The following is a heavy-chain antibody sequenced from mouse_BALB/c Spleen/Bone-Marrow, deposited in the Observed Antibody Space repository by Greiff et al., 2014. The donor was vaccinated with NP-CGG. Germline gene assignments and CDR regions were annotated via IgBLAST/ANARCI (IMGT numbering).Heavy chain of an antibody. V-gene: IGHV1-9*01. J-gene: IGHJ1*01. CDR3: ARNSNWYFDV. CDR2: IFPGSAST. CDR1: GYTFSRLW. D-gene: IGHD2-5*01. Sequence: VQLQQSGAELMKPGASVKISCKATGYTFSRLWIEWVKQRHGHGLEWIGEIFPGSASTNYNEKFKGKATITADTSSNTAYMQLSSLTPEDSAVYYCARNSNWYFDVRGAGTTVTVSS.